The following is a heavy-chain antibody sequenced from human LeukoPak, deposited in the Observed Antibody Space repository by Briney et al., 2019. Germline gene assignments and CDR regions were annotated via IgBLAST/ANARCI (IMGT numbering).Heavy chain of an antibody. V-gene: IGHV3-30-3*01. CDR3: ARDLYYGSGSYYNKGGDY. CDR1: GFTFSSYA. CDR2: ISYDGSNK. D-gene: IGHD3-10*01. J-gene: IGHJ4*02. Sequence: GGSLRLSCVASGFTFSSYAMHWVRQAPGKGLEWVAVISYDGSNKYYADSVKGRFTISGDNSKNTLYLQMNSLRAEDTAVYYCARDLYYGSGSYYNKGGDYWGQGTLVTVSS.